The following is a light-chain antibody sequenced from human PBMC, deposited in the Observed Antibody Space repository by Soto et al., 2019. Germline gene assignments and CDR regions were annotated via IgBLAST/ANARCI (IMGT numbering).Light chain of an antibody. Sequence: QSVLTQPPSASGTPGQRVTISCSGSSSNIGSNYVYWYQQLPETAPKLLIYRNNQRPSGVPDRFSGSKSGTSASLAISGLRSEEEADYYCAAWDASLRGRVVFGGGTKLTVL. CDR2: RNN. V-gene: IGLV1-47*01. J-gene: IGLJ2*01. CDR1: SSNIGSNY. CDR3: AAWDASLRGRVV.